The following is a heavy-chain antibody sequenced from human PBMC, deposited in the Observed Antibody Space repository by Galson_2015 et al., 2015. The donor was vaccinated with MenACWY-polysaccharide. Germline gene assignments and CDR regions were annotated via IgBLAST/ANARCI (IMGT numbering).Heavy chain of an antibody. D-gene: IGHD6-19*01. Sequence: SLRLSCAASGFSFSDYYMNWIRQAPGKGLEWVSHISSSGRIIYYADSVKGRITISRDNAKNSLYLQMNSLRAEGTAVYYCARAKWLDRWGQGTLVTVSS. CDR3: ARAKWLDR. J-gene: IGHJ5*02. CDR2: ISSSGRII. V-gene: IGHV3-11*01. CDR1: GFSFSDYY.